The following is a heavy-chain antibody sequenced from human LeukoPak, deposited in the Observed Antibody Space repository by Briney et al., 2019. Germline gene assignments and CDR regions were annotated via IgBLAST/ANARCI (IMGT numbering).Heavy chain of an antibody. CDR3: AKDLVGATLRLDFDY. D-gene: IGHD1-26*01. CDR1: GFTVSSNY. V-gene: IGHV3-53*01. J-gene: IGHJ4*02. CDR2: IYSGGST. Sequence: PGGSLRLSCAASGFTVSSNYMSWVRQAPGKGLEWVSVIYSGGSTYYADSVKGRFTISRDNSKNTLYLQMNSLGAEDTAVYYCAKDLVGATLRLDFDYWGQGTLVTVSS.